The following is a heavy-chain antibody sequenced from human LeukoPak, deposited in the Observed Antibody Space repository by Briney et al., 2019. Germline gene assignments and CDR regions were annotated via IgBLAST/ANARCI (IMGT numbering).Heavy chain of an antibody. CDR1: GFTFISYA. J-gene: IGHJ6*03. V-gene: IGHV3-23*01. Sequence: PGGSLRLSCAASGFTFISYAMSWVRQAPGKGLEWVSAISGSGGSTYYADSVKGRFTISRDNSKNTLYLQMNSLRAEDTAVYYCAKPYCSGGSCYHSGYYYYYMDGWGKGTTVTVSS. CDR2: ISGSGGST. D-gene: IGHD2-15*01. CDR3: AKPYCSGGSCYHSGYYYYYMDG.